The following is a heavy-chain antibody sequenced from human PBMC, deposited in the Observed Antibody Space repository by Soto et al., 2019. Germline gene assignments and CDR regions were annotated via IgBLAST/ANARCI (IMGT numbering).Heavy chain of an antibody. CDR3: AKDEGSGNDYNVLFDY. CDR1: GFIFSSYA. CDR2: ISGSGGST. Sequence: EVQLLESGGGLVQPGGSLRLSCAASGFIFSSYAMSWVRQAPGKGLEWVSVISGSGGSTSYADSVKGRFTISRDNSENTLYLQMNSLRAEDTAVYYCAKDEGSGNDYNVLFDYWGQGTLVTVSS. D-gene: IGHD3-10*01. V-gene: IGHV3-23*01. J-gene: IGHJ4*02.